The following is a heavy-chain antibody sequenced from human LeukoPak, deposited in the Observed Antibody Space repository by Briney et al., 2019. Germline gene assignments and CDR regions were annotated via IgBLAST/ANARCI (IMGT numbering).Heavy chain of an antibody. V-gene: IGHV3-49*03. CDR3: TRGTIFGVVMPDY. Sequence: GGSLRLSCTASGFTFGDYAMSWFRQAPGKGLEWVGFIRSRAYGGTTEYAASVKGRFTISRDDSKSIAYLQMNSLKTEDTAVYYCTRGTIFGVVMPDYWGQGTLVTVSS. CDR1: GFTFGDYA. J-gene: IGHJ4*02. CDR2: IRSRAYGGTT. D-gene: IGHD3-3*01.